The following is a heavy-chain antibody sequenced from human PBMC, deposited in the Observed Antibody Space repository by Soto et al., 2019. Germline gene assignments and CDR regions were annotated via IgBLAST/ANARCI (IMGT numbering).Heavy chain of an antibody. Sequence: EEPLRLSCATSGFTFSRYAMSWVRQAPGKGLEWASAISGSGGSTYYADSVKGRFTISRDNSKNTLYLQMNSLRAEDTAVYYCAKDTIFALPLNAFDIWGQGTMVTVAS. CDR1: GFTFSRYA. CDR2: ISGSGGST. J-gene: IGHJ3*02. D-gene: IGHD3-3*01. V-gene: IGHV3-23*01. CDR3: AKDTIFALPLNAFDI.